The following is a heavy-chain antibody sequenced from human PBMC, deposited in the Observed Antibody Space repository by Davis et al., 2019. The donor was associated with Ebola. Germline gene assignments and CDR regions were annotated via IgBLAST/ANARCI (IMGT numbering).Heavy chain of an antibody. D-gene: IGHD3-3*01. Sequence: ASVKVSCKASGYTFTSYAMNWVRQAPGQGLEWMGWINTNTGNPTYAQGFTGRFVFSLDTSVSTAYLQISSLKAEDTAVYYCARASITIFGVVIGYYYYGMDVWGKGTTVTVSS. CDR1: GYTFTSYA. V-gene: IGHV7-4-1*02. J-gene: IGHJ6*04. CDR3: ARASITIFGVVIGYYYYGMDV. CDR2: INTNTGNP.